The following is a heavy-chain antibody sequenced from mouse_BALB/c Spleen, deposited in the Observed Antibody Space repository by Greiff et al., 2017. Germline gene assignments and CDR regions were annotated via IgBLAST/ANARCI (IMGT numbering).Heavy chain of an antibody. Sequence: QVQLKESGAELVRPGTSVKVSCKASGYAFTNYLIEWVKQRPGQGLEWIGVINPGSGGTNYNEKFKGKATLTADKSSSTAYMQLSSLTSDDSAVYFCARELTGYAMDYWGQGTSVTVSS. D-gene: IGHD4-1*01. V-gene: IGHV1-54*01. J-gene: IGHJ4*01. CDR3: ARELTGYAMDY. CDR2: INPGSGGT. CDR1: GYAFTNYL.